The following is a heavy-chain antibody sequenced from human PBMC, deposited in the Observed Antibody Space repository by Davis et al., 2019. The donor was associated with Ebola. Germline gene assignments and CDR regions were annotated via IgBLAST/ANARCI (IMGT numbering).Heavy chain of an antibody. CDR2: IKSKTDGGTT. D-gene: IGHD3-22*01. V-gene: IGHV3-15*01. J-gene: IGHJ4*02. Sequence: GESLKISCAASGFTFSNAWMSWVRQAPGKGLEWVGRIKSKTDGGTTDYAAPVKGRFTILRDDSKNTLYLQMNSLKTEDTAVYYCTTAPGYYDSSGYYYTFDYWGQGTLVTVSS. CDR3: TTAPGYYDSSGYYYTFDY. CDR1: GFTFSNAW.